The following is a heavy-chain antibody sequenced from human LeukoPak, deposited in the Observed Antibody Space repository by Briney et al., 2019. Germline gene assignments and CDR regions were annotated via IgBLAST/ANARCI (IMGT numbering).Heavy chain of an antibody. CDR2: ISSSGSTI. J-gene: IGHJ4*02. CDR1: GFTFSDYY. Sequence: GGSLRLSCAASGFTFSDYYMSWIRQAPGKGLEWVSYISSSGSTIYYADSVKGRFTISRDNSKNTLYLQMNSLRAEDTAVYYCARGSQNYGSGSYHFWGQGTLVTVSS. D-gene: IGHD3-10*01. CDR3: ARGSQNYGSGSYHF. V-gene: IGHV3-11*01.